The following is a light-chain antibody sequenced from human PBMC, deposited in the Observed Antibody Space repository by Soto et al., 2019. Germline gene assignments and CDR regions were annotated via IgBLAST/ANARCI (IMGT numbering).Light chain of an antibody. Sequence: QSALTQPPSASGTPGQRVTISCSGSSSNIGGNYVYWYRQFPGTAPKLLIQRNNQRPSGVPARFSGSKSGTSASLAISGLRSEDEADYYCGGWDDSLSGPVFGGGTKLTVL. J-gene: IGLJ2*01. V-gene: IGLV1-47*01. CDR3: GGWDDSLSGPV. CDR1: SSNIGGNY. CDR2: RNN.